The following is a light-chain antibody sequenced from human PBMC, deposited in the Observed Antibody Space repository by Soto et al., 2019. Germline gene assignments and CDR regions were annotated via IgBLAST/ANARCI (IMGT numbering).Light chain of an antibody. V-gene: IGKV3-15*01. Sequence: EIVLTQSPATLSVSPGERATLSCRARQSVSSNLAWYQQKPGQAPRLLIYCASTRATGIRPRFSGRGSGTAFTLNLSRLQYEDFAVYSCQQYNNWSLTFGPGTKVEIK. CDR1: QSVSSN. J-gene: IGKJ1*01. CDR2: CAS. CDR3: QQYNNWSLT.